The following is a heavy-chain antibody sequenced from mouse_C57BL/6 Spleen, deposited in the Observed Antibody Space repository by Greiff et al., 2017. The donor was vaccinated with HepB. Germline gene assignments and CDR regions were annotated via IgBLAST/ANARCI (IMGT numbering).Heavy chain of an antibody. CDR2: INPNNGGT. CDR3: ARSGSSYEYFDV. V-gene: IGHV1-26*01. D-gene: IGHD1-1*01. Sequence: EVQLQQSGPELVKPGASVKISCKASGYTFTDYYMNWVKQSHGKSLEWIGDINPNNGGTSYIQKFKGKATLTVDKSSSTAYLELRSLTSEDSAVYYCARSGSSYEYFDVWGTGTTVTVSS. CDR1: GYTFTDYY. J-gene: IGHJ1*03.